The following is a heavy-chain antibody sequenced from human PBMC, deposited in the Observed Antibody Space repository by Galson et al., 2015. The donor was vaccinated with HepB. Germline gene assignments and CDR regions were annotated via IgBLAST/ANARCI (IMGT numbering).Heavy chain of an antibody. D-gene: IGHD5-12*01. CDR3: ARDRYSGYEIPYYGMDV. Sequence: QSGAEVKKPGESLRISCKASGGTFSSYTISWVRQAPGQGLEWMGRIIPILGIANYAQKFQGRVTITADKSTSTAYMELSSLRSEDTAVYYCARDRYSGYEIPYYGMDVWGQGTTVAVSS. V-gene: IGHV1-69*04. CDR1: GGTFSSYT. CDR2: IIPILGIA. J-gene: IGHJ6*02.